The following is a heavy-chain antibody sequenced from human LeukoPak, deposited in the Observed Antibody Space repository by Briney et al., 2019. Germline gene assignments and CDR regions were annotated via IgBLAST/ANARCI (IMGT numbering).Heavy chain of an antibody. CDR1: GFTVSSNY. CDR2: IYSGGAT. V-gene: IGHV3-53*01. CDR3: AKSGYNRFDY. Sequence: PGGSLRLSCAASGFTVSSNYMSWVRQAPGKGLEWVSVIYSGGATYYTDSVKGRFTISRDNSKNTLYLQMNSLRVEDTAVYYCAKSGYNRFDYWGQGTLVTVSS. D-gene: IGHD5-24*01. J-gene: IGHJ4*02.